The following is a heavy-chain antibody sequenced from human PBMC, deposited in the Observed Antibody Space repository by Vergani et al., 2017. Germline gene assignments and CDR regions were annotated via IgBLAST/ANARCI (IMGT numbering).Heavy chain of an antibody. D-gene: IGHD6-19*01. CDR2: ISWNSGSI. CDR1: GFTFDDYA. V-gene: IGHV3-9*01. CDR3: AAXVSSGWYPRTAFDI. J-gene: IGHJ3*02. Sequence: EVQLVESGGGLVQPGRSLGLSCAASGFTFDDYAMHWVRQAPGKGLEWVSGISWNSGSIGYADSVKGRFTISRDNAKNSLYLQMNSLRAEDTALYYCAAXVSSGWYPRTAFDIWGQGTMVTVSS.